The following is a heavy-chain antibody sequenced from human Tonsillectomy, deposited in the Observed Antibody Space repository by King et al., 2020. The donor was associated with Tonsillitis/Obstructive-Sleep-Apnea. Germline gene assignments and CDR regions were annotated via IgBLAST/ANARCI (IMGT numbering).Heavy chain of an antibody. CDR2: IWYDGSNS. CDR3: ARGGRQQWPPKLSPFDY. D-gene: IGHD5-18*01. V-gene: IGHV3-33*01. J-gene: IGHJ4*02. Sequence: VQLVESGGGVVQPGRSLRLSCAASGFIFSSYGMHWVRQAPGKGLEWVAVIWYDGSNSYYADSVKGRFTVSRDNSENTLYLQMNSLRVEDTAVYYCARGGRQQWPPKLSPFDYWGQGTLVTVSS. CDR1: GFIFSSYG.